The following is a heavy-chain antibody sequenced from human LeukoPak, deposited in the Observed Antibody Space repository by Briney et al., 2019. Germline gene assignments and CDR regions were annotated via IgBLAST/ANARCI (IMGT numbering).Heavy chain of an antibody. CDR1: TFTFSTYW. V-gene: IGHV3-74*01. CDR3: AKDGVTYCSSSNCYAGFDY. CDR2: INGDGSTS. Sequence: GGSLRLSCEASTFTFSTYWMHWVRQAPGKGLVWVSYINGDGSTSNYADSVKGRLTISRDNAKNTLYLQMNSLRAEDTAVYYCAKDGVTYCSSSNCYAGFDYWGQGTLVTVSS. D-gene: IGHD2-2*01. J-gene: IGHJ4*02.